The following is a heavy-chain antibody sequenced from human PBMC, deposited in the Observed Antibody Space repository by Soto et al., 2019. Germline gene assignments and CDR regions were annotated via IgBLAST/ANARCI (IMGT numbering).Heavy chain of an antibody. D-gene: IGHD6-6*01. J-gene: IGHJ4*02. CDR1: GGSISSYF. V-gene: IGHV4-59*01. CDR2: IYYTGST. Sequence: QVQLQESGPGLVKPSETLSLTCTVSGGSISSYFWSWIRQSPGKGLEWIGYIYYTGSTNYNPSLKGQITISVDSPKTQFSLRLSSVTAADTAFYYCARIHIIAARYFDYWGQGTLVTVSS. CDR3: ARIHIIAARYFDY.